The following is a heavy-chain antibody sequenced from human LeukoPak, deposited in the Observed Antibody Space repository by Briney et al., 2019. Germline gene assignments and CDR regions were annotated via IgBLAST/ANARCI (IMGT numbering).Heavy chain of an antibody. CDR3: ARERITMIVGTETDL. CDR1: GFTFNNYA. V-gene: IGHV3-23*01. J-gene: IGHJ5*02. CDR2: ISGSGASA. Sequence: GGSLRLSCAASGFTFNNYAMSWVRQAPGKGLEWVSAISGSGASAYYTGSVQGRFTVSRDNSKNTLYLQMDSLRAEDTAVYYCARERITMIVGTETDLWGQGTLVTVSS. D-gene: IGHD3-22*01.